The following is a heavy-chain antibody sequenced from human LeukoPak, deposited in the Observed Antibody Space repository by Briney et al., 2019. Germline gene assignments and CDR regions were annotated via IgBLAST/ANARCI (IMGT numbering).Heavy chain of an antibody. D-gene: IGHD3-3*02. Sequence: GGSLRLSCGASGFTFRGYWMSWVRAAPGKRLEWVANIKEDGSEKHHVDSVKGRFTISRDNAKNSLYLQMNSLRAEDTAVYYCARVRPAISYWGQGTLVTVSS. J-gene: IGHJ4*02. CDR3: ARVRPAISY. CDR2: IKEDGSEK. CDR1: GFTFRGYW. V-gene: IGHV3-7*01.